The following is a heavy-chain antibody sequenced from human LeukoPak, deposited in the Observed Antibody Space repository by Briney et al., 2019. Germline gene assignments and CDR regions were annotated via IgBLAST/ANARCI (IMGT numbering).Heavy chain of an antibody. J-gene: IGHJ4*02. CDR2: IHYSGST. V-gene: IGHV4-39*01. CDR3: ARQRGYCSSTSCPTGDY. CDR1: GGSISGSTYY. D-gene: IGHD2-2*01. Sequence: SETLSLTCTVSGGSISGSTYYWGWIRQPPGKGLEWIGSIHYSGSTHYNPSLESRVTISVDTSKNQLSLRLTSVTAADTAVYYCARQRGYCSSTSCPTGDYWGQGTPVTVSS.